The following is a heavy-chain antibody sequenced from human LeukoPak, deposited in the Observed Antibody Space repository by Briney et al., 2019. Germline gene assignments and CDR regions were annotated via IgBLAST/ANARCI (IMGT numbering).Heavy chain of an antibody. CDR2: IHPSGST. J-gene: IGHJ4*02. V-gene: IGHV4-34*01. CDR3: ARGTDACKVGNY. Sequence: SETLSLTCAIYGGSSSAYYWSWIRQPPGKGLEWIGEIHPSGSTSYNPSLWSRVTMSVDTSKNQFSLKLTSVTAADTAMYYCARGTDACKVGNYWGQGTLVTVSS. CDR1: GGSSSAYY. D-gene: IGHD7-27*01.